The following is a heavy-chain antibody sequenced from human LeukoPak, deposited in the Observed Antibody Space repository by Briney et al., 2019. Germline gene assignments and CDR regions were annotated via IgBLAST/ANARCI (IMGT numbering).Heavy chain of an antibody. CDR1: GGSISSSSYY. CDR3: GRRGYSRSHFDS. Sequence: PSETLSLTCTVSGGSISSSSYYWGWIRQPPGKGLEWIGSIYYSGTPSYNPSLRSRVTMSVDTSKNQFSLKLTSVTAADTAIYYCGRRGYSRSHFDSWGQGTLVSVSS. D-gene: IGHD2-2*01. J-gene: IGHJ4*02. CDR2: IYYSGTP. V-gene: IGHV4-39*01.